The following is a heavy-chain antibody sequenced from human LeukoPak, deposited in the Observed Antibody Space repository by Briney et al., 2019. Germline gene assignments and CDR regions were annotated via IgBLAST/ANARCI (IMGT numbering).Heavy chain of an antibody. CDR1: GFTFDDYV. Sequence: PGGSLRLSCAASGFTFDDYVMHWVRQAPGKGLEWVSGISWNSGSIDYADSVKGRFTISRDNAKNSLYLQMNSLTAEDTALYYCAVLGAGTMAFDYWGQGTLVTVSS. D-gene: IGHD6-19*01. V-gene: IGHV3-9*01. CDR3: AVLGAGTMAFDY. J-gene: IGHJ4*02. CDR2: ISWNSGSI.